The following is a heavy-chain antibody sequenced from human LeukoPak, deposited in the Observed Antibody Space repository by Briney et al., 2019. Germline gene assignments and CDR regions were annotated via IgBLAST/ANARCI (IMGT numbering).Heavy chain of an antibody. CDR2: LNNDGSST. CDR1: GFTFSSYA. Sequence: GGSLRLSCAASGFTFSSYAMSWVRQAPGKGLVWVSRLNNDGSSTNYADSVKGRFTISRDNAKNTLYLQMNSLRAEDTAVYYCARIAWDAFDIWGQGTMVTVSS. V-gene: IGHV3-74*01. D-gene: IGHD2-15*01. J-gene: IGHJ3*02. CDR3: ARIAWDAFDI.